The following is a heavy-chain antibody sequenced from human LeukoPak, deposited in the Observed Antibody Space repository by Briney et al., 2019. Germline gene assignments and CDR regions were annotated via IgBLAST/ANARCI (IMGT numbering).Heavy chain of an antibody. CDR2: ISGSRGTT. V-gene: IGHV3-23*01. CDR3: ARTPTDCGGDCYNVFNL. D-gene: IGHD2-21*02. CDR1: GFTFSSYA. J-gene: IGHJ3*01. Sequence: PGGSLRLSCAASGFTFSSYAMSWVRQAPGKGLEWVSGISGSRGTTYYADSVKGRLTISRDNSKNTLYLQMNSLRAEDTAVYYCARTPTDCGGDCYNVFNLWGQGTMVTVSS.